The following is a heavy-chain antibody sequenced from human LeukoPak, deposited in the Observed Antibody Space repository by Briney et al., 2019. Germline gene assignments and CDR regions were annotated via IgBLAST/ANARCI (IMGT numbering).Heavy chain of an antibody. V-gene: IGHV1-8*01. D-gene: IGHD3-3*02. Sequence: GASVKVSCKASGYTFTSYDINWVRQATGQGLEWMGWMNPNSGNRGSAQNSQGRVTLTRNTSISTAYMELSSLRSEDTAVYYCARRRLAGSTPPHYYYILDVWGQGTTVTVSS. CDR1: GYTFTSYD. CDR2: MNPNSGNR. CDR3: ARRRLAGSTPPHYYYILDV. J-gene: IGHJ6*02.